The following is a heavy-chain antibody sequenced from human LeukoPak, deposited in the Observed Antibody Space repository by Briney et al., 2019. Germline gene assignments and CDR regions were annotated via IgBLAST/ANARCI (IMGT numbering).Heavy chain of an antibody. CDR1: GGSFSGYY. CDR2: INHSGST. D-gene: IGHD5-18*01. CDR3: ARLSLDTAMVIPYYYYGMDV. J-gene: IGHJ6*02. Sequence: SETLSLTCAVYGGSFSGYYWSWIRQPPGKGLEWIGEINHSGSTNYSPSLKSRVTISVDTSKNQFSLKLSSVTAADTAVYYCARLSLDTAMVIPYYYYGMDVWGQGTTVTVSS. V-gene: IGHV4-34*01.